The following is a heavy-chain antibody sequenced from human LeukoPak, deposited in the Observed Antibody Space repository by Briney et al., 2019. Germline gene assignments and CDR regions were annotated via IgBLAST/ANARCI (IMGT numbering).Heavy chain of an antibody. V-gene: IGHV4-39*07. D-gene: IGHD1-26*01. Sequence: SETLSLTCTVSGGSITSSTYYWGWIRQPPGKRLEWIGSLYKSGSTYYNPSLKSRVTISVDTSKNQFSLKLSSVTAADTAVYYCARVGGSYRDAFDIWGQGTMVTVSS. CDR3: ARVGGSYRDAFDI. CDR1: GGSITSSTYY. J-gene: IGHJ3*02. CDR2: LYKSGST.